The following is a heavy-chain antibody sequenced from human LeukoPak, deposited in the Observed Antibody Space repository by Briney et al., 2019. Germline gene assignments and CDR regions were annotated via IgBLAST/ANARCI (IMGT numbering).Heavy chain of an antibody. CDR3: ARRGGGHAFDI. V-gene: IGHV4-61*05. J-gene: IGHJ3*02. D-gene: IGHD3-16*01. Sequence: PSETLSLTCTVSGGSISSSSYYWSWIRQPPGKGLEYIGYIYYDGSTNYNPSLKSRVTISIDTSKIHFSLRLSSVTAADTALYYCARRGGGHAFDIWGQGTIITVSS. CDR2: IYYDGST. CDR1: GGSISSSSYY.